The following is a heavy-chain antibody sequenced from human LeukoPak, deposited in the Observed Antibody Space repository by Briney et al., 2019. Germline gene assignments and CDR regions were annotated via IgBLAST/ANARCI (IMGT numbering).Heavy chain of an antibody. D-gene: IGHD6-13*01. V-gene: IGHV4-59*08. CDR3: ASESSSGSFDY. CDR1: GGSTSSYY. CDR2: IYYSGST. J-gene: IGHJ4*02. Sequence: SETLSLTCTVSGGSTSSYYWSWIRQPPGKGLEWIGYIYYSGSTNYNPSLKSRVTISVDTSKNQFSLKLSSVTAADTAVYYCASESSSGSFDYWGQGTLVTVSS.